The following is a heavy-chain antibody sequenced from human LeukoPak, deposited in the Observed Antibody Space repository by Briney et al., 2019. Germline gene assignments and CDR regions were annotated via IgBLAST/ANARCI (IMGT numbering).Heavy chain of an antibody. Sequence: PGGSLRLSCAASGFTFSSYAMSWVRQAPGKGLEWVSVISGRSVSTHYADSVKGRFTISRDNSKNTLYLQMNSLRAEDTAVYYCAKESAEGSYYGMDVWGQGTTVTVSS. CDR2: ISGRSVST. D-gene: IGHD2-15*01. J-gene: IGHJ6*02. V-gene: IGHV3-23*01. CDR3: AKESAEGSYYGMDV. CDR1: GFTFSSYA.